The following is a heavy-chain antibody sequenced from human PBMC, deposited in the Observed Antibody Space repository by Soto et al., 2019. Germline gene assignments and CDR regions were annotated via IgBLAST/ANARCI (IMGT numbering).Heavy chain of an antibody. D-gene: IGHD4-17*01. J-gene: IGHJ4*02. Sequence: SETLSLTCTVSGGSISSYYWSWIRQPPGKGLEWIGYIYYSGSTNYNPSLKSRVTISVDTSKNQFSLKLSSVTAADTAVYYCARDNDGTGHYNVFDYWGQGTLVTVSS. V-gene: IGHV4-59*01. CDR3: ARDNDGTGHYNVFDY. CDR1: GGSISSYY. CDR2: IYYSGST.